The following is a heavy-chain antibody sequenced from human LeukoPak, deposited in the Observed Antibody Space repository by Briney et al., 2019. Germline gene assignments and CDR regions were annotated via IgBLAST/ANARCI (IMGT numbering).Heavy chain of an antibody. D-gene: IGHD6-6*01. Sequence: GGSLRLPXTGSGFTFGHYAMRWFRQAPGKGLEWVSFIRSKDYAETTEYAASVKGRFTISIDDSKSIDYLQMNSLKTEDTAVYYCQQYSSSSFDFWGQATLVTVSS. CDR3: QQYSSSSFDF. CDR2: IRSKDYAETT. J-gene: IGHJ4*01. CDR1: GFTFGHYA. V-gene: IGHV3-49*03.